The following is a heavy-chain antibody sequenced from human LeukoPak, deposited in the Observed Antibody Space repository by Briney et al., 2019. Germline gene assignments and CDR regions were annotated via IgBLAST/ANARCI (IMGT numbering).Heavy chain of an antibody. CDR2: IKQDGSEK. V-gene: IGHV3-7*01. D-gene: IGHD3-3*01. CDR1: GFTFSSYW. Sequence: GGSLRLSCAASGFTFSSYWMSWVRQAPGKGLEWVANIKQDGSEKYYVDSVKGRFTISRDNAKNSLYLQMNSLRVEDTAVYYCARGTVEYYDFWSGYKTKPPYLDYRGQGTLVTVSS. CDR3: ARGTVEYYDFWSGYKTKPPYLDY. J-gene: IGHJ4*02.